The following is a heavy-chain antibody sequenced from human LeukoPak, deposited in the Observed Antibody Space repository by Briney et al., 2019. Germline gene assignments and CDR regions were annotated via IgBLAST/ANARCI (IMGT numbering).Heavy chain of an antibody. V-gene: IGHV1-2*02. Sequence: ASVKVSCRASGYTFTGYYMHWVRQAPGQGLEWMGWINPSSGGTNYAQKFQGRVTMTRDTSISTAYMELSSPRSDDTAVYYCARRGYSGYDFYIDYWGQGTLVTVSS. CDR2: INPSSGGT. CDR3: ARRGYSGYDFYIDY. CDR1: GYTFTGYY. J-gene: IGHJ4*02. D-gene: IGHD5-12*01.